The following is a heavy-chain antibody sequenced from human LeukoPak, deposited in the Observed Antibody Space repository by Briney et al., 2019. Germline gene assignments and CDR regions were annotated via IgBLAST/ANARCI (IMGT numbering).Heavy chain of an antibody. J-gene: IGHJ4*02. CDR1: GFTFSSYE. V-gene: IGHV3-48*03. CDR3: ARDLPLPAIVGPSYYDY. Sequence: GGSLRLSCAASGFTFSSYEMNWVRQAPGKGLEWVSYISSSGSTIYYADSVKGRFTISRDNAKNSLYLQMNSLRAEDTAVYYCARDLPLPAIVGPSYYDYWGQGTLVTVSS. D-gene: IGHD1-26*01. CDR2: ISSSGSTI.